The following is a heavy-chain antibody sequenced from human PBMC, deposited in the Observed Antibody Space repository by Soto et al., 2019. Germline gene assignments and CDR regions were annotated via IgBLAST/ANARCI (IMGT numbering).Heavy chain of an antibody. D-gene: IGHD3-10*01. CDR1: GGSISSSNW. CDR2: IYHSGST. Sequence: PSETLPLTCAVSGGSISSSNWWSWVRQPPGKGLEWIGEIYHSGSTNYNPSLKSRVTISVDKSKNQFSLKLSSVTAADTAVYYWARDYYGSGSTPNWCDPWGQGTMGPVS. J-gene: IGHJ5*02. V-gene: IGHV4-4*02. CDR3: ARDYYGSGSTPNWCDP.